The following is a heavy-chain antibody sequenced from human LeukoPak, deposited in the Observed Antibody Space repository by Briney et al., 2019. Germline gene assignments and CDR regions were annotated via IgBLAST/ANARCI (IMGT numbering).Heavy chain of an antibody. V-gene: IGHV3-7*01. D-gene: IGHD5-18*01. CDR3: AREPRGYSYGL. CDR1: RFTFSNYW. J-gene: IGHJ4*02. CDR2: IKGDGSET. Sequence: GGSLRLSCAASRFTFSNYWMAWVRQAPGKGREWVANIKGDGSETYYVASVKGRFTISRDNAKDSLYLQMNSLRAEDTAVYYCAREPRGYSYGLWGRGTLVTVSS.